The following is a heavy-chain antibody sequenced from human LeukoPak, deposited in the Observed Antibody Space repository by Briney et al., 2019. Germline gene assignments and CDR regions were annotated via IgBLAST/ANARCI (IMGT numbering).Heavy chain of an antibody. D-gene: IGHD4-17*01. CDR2: ISGSGSDT. V-gene: IGHV3-23*01. Sequence: PGGSLALACATSGLTFRGSALSWVRQVPGKGLEWVSAISGSGSDTYYADSVEGRFTVSRDNSKNTLYLQMNSLRAEDTALYYCAKDRYGDYSFESWGQGTLVTVSS. CDR3: AKDRYGDYSFES. CDR1: GLTFRGSA. J-gene: IGHJ4*02.